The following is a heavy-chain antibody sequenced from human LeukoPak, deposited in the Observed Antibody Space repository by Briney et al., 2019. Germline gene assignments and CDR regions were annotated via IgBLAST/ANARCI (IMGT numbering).Heavy chain of an antibody. V-gene: IGHV4-31*01. J-gene: IGHJ5*02. Sequence: ASETLSLTCTVSGGSIGSGGFYWSWIRQHPGKGLEWFGYIYYSGSAYYNPSLESQINISLDTSNNIFSLRVSSGTAGQTPVYYCARRGGYSGYAATWGQGTLVTVSS. D-gene: IGHD5-12*01. CDR1: GGSIGSGGFY. CDR3: ARRGGYSGYAAT. CDR2: IYYSGSA.